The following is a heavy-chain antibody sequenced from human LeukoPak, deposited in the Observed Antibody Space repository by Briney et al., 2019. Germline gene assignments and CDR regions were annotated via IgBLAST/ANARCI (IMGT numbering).Heavy chain of an antibody. J-gene: IGHJ6*02. CDR2: ISGSGGST. D-gene: IGHD2-2*01. CDR3: AKDGCSSTSCVKYYYYGMDV. CDR1: GFTFSSYA. V-gene: IGHV3-23*01. Sequence: GGSLRLSCAASGFTFSSYAMSWVRQAPGKGLEWVSAISGSGGSTYYADSVKGRFTTSRDNSKNTLYLQMNSLRAEDTAVYYCAKDGCSSTSCVKYYYYGMDVWGQGTTVTVSS.